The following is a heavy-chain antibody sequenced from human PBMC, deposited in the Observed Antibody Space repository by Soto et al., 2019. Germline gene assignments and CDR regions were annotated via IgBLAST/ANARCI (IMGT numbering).Heavy chain of an antibody. Sequence: SETLSLTCAVYSGSLNGDYWSWIRQHPGKGLEWIGYIYYSGSTYYNPSLKSRVTISVDTSKNQFSLKLSSVTAADTAVYCCARGSEYQLPYFDYWGQGTLVTVSS. D-gene: IGHD2-2*01. CDR2: IYYSGST. CDR1: SGSLNGDY. V-gene: IGHV4-31*11. CDR3: ARGSEYQLPYFDY. J-gene: IGHJ4*02.